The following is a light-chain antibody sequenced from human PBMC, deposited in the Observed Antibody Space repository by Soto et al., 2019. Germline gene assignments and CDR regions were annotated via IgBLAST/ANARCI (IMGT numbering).Light chain of an antibody. J-gene: IGKJ1*01. CDR2: AAT. V-gene: IGKV1-17*03. CDR1: QGVSNR. CDR3: LQHNSYPWT. Sequence: DIQMTQSPSAMSASVGDRITITCRASQGVSNRLVWFQQKPGKVPKRLIFAATLLQSGVPSRFSGSGSGKEFTLTISGPQAEDFATYYCLQHNSYPWTFGPGTKVDIK.